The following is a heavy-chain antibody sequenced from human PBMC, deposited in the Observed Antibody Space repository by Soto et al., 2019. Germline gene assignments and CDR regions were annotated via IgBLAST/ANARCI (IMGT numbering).Heavy chain of an antibody. Sequence: QVQLQESGPGLVKPSETLSLTCTVSGGSISSYYWSWIRQPPGKGLEWIGYIYYSGSTNYNPSLKSRVTISVDTSKNQFSLKLSSVTAADTAVYYCARGPKTVVINPSWFDPWGQGTLVTVSS. CDR1: GGSISSYY. CDR2: IYYSGST. CDR3: ARGPKTVVINPSWFDP. V-gene: IGHV4-59*01. D-gene: IGHD3-22*01. J-gene: IGHJ5*02.